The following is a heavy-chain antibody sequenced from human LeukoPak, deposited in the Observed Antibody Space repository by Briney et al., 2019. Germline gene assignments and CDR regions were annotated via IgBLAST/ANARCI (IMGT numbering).Heavy chain of an antibody. CDR2: MYTSGNT. CDR1: GGSISSYY. D-gene: IGHD3-10*02. J-gene: IGHJ3*02. CDR3: AGDNGAGGALFGEPNNAFDI. Sequence: PSETLSLTCTVSGGSISSYYWSWIRQPAGKELEWIGRMYTSGNTNYNPSLKSRVTMSVDTSKNQFSLKLSSVTAADTAVYYCAGDNGAGGALFGEPNNAFDIWGQGTMVTVSS. V-gene: IGHV4-4*07.